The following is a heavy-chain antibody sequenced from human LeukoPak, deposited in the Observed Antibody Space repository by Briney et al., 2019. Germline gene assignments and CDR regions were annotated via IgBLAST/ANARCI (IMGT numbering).Heavy chain of an antibody. CDR1: GGTFSSYA. V-gene: IGHV1-69*05. CDR3: ARVSWEEVAYYYMDV. CDR2: IIPIFGTA. J-gene: IGHJ6*03. Sequence: ASVKVSCKASGGTFSSYAISWVRQAPGQGLEWMGGIIPIFGTANYAQRFQGRVTITTDESTSTAYMELSSLRSEDTAVYYCARVSWEEVAYYYMDVWGKGTTVTVSS. D-gene: IGHD1-26*01.